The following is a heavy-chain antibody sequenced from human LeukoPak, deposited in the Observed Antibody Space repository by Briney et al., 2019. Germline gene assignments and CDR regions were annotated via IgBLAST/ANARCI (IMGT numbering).Heavy chain of an antibody. Sequence: GGSLRLSCAASGFTFSSYSMNWVRQAPGKGLEWVSSISSSSSYIYYADSVKGRFTISRDNAKNSLYLQMNSLRAEDTAVYYCARDLGLPGNDAFDIWGQGTMVTVSS. CDR2: ISSSSSYI. V-gene: IGHV3-21*01. J-gene: IGHJ3*02. CDR1: GFTFSSYS. D-gene: IGHD3-10*01. CDR3: ARDLGLPGNDAFDI.